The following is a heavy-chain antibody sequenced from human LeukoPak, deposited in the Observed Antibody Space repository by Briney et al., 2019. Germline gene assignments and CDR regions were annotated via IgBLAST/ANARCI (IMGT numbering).Heavy chain of an antibody. Sequence: GESLKISCKGSGYSFTSYWIGWVRQLPGKGLEWMGIISFGDSDSRYSPSFQGQVTISVDKSINTAYLQWSSLKASDTAMYYCATARPHRGFDIWGQGTMVTVSS. CDR1: GYSFTSYW. CDR3: ATARPHRGFDI. J-gene: IGHJ3*02. V-gene: IGHV5-51*01. CDR2: ISFGDSDS.